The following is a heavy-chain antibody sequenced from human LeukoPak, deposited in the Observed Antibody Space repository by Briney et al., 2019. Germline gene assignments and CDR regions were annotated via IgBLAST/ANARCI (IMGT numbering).Heavy chain of an antibody. CDR1: GFTFSSSA. J-gene: IGHJ4*02. D-gene: IGHD3-3*01. CDR2: ISDTGRLS. V-gene: IGHV3-23*01. CDR3: AKQGRNDFVDS. Sequence: GGSLRLSCAASGFTFSSSAMSWVRQAPGKGLEWVAAISDTGRLSYCADSVNGRFTISRDNSKNTLSLQMNSLRAADTAVYYCAKQGRNDFVDSWGQGTLVTVSS.